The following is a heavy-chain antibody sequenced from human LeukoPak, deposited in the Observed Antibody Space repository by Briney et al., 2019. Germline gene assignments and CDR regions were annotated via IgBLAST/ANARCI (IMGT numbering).Heavy chain of an antibody. Sequence: SETLSLTCAVSGGSISYNNWWSWVRQSPGKGLEWIGEVSHSGDTNCNPSLKSRLTMSVDKPKNQYSLKLSSVTAADTAVYYCATYYDTSGYKWNYWGQGTLVTVSS. CDR1: GGSISYNNW. V-gene: IGHV4-4*02. D-gene: IGHD3-22*01. CDR2: VSHSGDT. J-gene: IGHJ4*02. CDR3: ATYYDTSGYKWNY.